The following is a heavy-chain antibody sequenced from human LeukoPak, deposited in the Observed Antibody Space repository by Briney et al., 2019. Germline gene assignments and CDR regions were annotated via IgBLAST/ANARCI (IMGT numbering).Heavy chain of an antibody. CDR2: IYRDGST. CDR1: EFTVSSHY. Sequence: GGSLRLSCAVSEFTVSSHYMTWVRQAPGKGLEWVSVIYRDGSTYYADPVKGRFTISRDNFKNTLYLQMDSLRLEDTAVYYCAQLPSSWGQGTLVTVSS. CDR3: AQLPSS. J-gene: IGHJ5*02. D-gene: IGHD1-26*01. V-gene: IGHV3-66*02.